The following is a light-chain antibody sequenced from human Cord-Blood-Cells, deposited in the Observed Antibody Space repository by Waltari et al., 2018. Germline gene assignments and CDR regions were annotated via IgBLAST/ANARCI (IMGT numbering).Light chain of an antibody. V-gene: IGLV2-23*03. J-gene: IGLJ2*01. CDR1: SSDVGSSNL. CDR3: CSYAGSSTFVV. Sequence: QSALTQPASVSGSPGQSITISCTGTSSDVGSSNLFSWYQQHPGKAPKLMIYEGSKRPSGVSNRFSGSKSGNTASLTISGLQAEDEADYYCCSYAGSSTFVVFGGGTKLTVI. CDR2: EGS.